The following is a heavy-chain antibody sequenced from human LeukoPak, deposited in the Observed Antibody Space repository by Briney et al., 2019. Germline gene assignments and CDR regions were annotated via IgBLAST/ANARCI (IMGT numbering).Heavy chain of an antibody. CDR1: GFTFSSYS. Sequence: GGSLRLSCAASGFTFSSYSMNWVRQAPGKGLEWVSSISSSGSYIYYADSVKGRFTISRDNSKNTLYLQMNSLRAEDTAVYYCAKAPRDPYYYDSSGYFPLYYMDVWGKGTTVTVSS. CDR3: AKAPRDPYYYDSSGYFPLYYMDV. CDR2: ISSSGSYI. V-gene: IGHV3-21*04. D-gene: IGHD3-22*01. J-gene: IGHJ6*03.